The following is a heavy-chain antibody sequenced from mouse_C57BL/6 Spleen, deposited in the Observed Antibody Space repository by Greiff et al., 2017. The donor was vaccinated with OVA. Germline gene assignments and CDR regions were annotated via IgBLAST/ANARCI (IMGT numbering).Heavy chain of an antibody. V-gene: IGHV1-76*01. CDR2: IYPGSGNT. Sequence: VKLQESGAELVRPGASVKLSCKASGYTFTDYYINWVKQRPGQGLEWIARIYPGSGNTYYNEKFKGKATLTAEKSSSTAYMQLSSLTSEDSAVYFCARKRDGSSIYYAMDYWGQGTSVTVSS. CDR3: ARKRDGSSIYYAMDY. J-gene: IGHJ4*01. D-gene: IGHD1-1*01. CDR1: GYTFTDYY.